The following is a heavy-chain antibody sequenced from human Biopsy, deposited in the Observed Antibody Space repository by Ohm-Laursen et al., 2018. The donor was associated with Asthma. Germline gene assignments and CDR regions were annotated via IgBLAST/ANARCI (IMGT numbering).Heavy chain of an antibody. J-gene: IGHJ4*02. D-gene: IGHD3-22*01. CDR1: GFKFDEYT. CDR2: ISWNSATI. Sequence: SLRLPCTASGFKFDEYTMHWVRQAPGKGLEWVSGISWNSATIGYADSVEGRFTISRDNAKNSVFLHMDSLRPEDTAFYYCAKVRSDWVITESFDYWGQGVLVTVSS. CDR3: AKVRSDWVITESFDY. V-gene: IGHV3-9*01.